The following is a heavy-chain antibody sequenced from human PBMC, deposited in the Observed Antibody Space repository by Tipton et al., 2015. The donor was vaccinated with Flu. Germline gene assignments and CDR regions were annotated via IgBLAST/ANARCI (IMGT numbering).Heavy chain of an antibody. CDR1: GEPLGTHY. D-gene: IGHD2-15*01. V-gene: IGHV4-4*07. J-gene: IGHJ4*02. CDR3: ARVVGQGKDYFDY. Sequence: TLSLTCTVSGEPLGTHYWTWFRQPAGERLEWIGRIFATGTAIYNPSLRSRVTMSVDTSKNQFSLNLTSVTAADTAVYYCARVVGQGKDYFDYWGQGTLVTVSS. CDR2: IFATGTA.